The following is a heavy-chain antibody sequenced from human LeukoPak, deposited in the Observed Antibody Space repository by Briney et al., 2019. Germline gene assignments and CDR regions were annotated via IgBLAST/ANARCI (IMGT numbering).Heavy chain of an antibody. CDR1: GYTFTSYY. V-gene: IGHV1-46*01. D-gene: IGHD1-20*01. Sequence: ASVKVSCKASGYTFTSYYMHWVRQAPGQGLEWMGIINPSGGSTSYAQKFQGRVTMTRDMSTSTVYMELSSLRSEDTAVYYCARGGRHNWNPALYYYYYMDVWGKGTTVTVSS. J-gene: IGHJ6*03. CDR2: INPSGGST. CDR3: ARGGRHNWNPALYYYYYMDV.